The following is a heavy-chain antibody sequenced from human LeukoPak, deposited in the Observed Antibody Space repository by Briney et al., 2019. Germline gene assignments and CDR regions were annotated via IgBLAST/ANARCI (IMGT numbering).Heavy chain of an antibody. V-gene: IGHV4-31*03. CDR2: IYYSGST. CDR3: ARDCGSGGSCGEAFDI. Sequence: SETLSLTRTVSGGSISSGGYYWSWIRQHPGTGLEWIGYIYYSGSTYYNPSLKSRVTISVDTSKNQFSLKLSSVTAADTAVYYCARDCGSGGSCGEAFDIWGQGTMVTVSS. D-gene: IGHD2-15*01. J-gene: IGHJ3*02. CDR1: GGSISSGGYY.